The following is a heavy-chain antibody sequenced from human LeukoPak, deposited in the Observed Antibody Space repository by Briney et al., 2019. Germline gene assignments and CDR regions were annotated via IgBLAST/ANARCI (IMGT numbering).Heavy chain of an antibody. CDR2: INQSGDT. CDR1: GESFSGYY. J-gene: IGHJ4*02. D-gene: IGHD3-16*01. V-gene: IGHV4-34*01. CDR3: ARSLSPYYDVTSAYWVWGY. Sequence: SETLSLTCAVSGESFSGYYWSWLRQPPGKGLEWIGEINQSGDTNYNPSFESRVSMSVDASKKQFSLQVKSVTAADGAVYYCARSLSPYYDVTSAYWVWGYWGQGTLVSIPS.